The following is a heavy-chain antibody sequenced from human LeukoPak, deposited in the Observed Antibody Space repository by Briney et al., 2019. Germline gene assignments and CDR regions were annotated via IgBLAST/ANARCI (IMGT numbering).Heavy chain of an antibody. J-gene: IGHJ4*02. V-gene: IGHV3-66*02. D-gene: IGHD1-20*01. Sequence: PGGSLRLSCAASGFTVSSNYMSWVCQAPGKGLEWVSVIYSGGSTYYADSVKGRFTISRDNSKNTLYLQMNSLRAEDTAVYYCARYRYNWNYFAYWGQGTLVTVSS. CDR3: ARYRYNWNYFAY. CDR2: IYSGGST. CDR1: GFTVSSNY.